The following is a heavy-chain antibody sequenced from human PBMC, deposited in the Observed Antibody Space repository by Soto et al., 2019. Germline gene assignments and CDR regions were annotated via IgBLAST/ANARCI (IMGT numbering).Heavy chain of an antibody. CDR3: ARGGTIAVTTIGDY. CDR1: GFTFRSYN. J-gene: IGHJ4*01. V-gene: IGHV3-48*02. Sequence: GGSLRLSCAASGFTFRSYNMNWVRRAPGKGLDWISYISSSSSTIYYADSVKGRFTISRDNAKNSLYLQMNSLTDDDTAMYYCARGGTIAVTTIGDYWGQGTLVTVSS. D-gene: IGHD5-12*01. CDR2: ISSSSSTI.